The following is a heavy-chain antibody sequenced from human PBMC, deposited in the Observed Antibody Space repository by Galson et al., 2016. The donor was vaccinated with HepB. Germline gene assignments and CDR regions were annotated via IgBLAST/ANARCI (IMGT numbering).Heavy chain of an antibody. V-gene: IGHV5-51*01. CDR2: IRLLASST. CDR1: GHPYGDYW. CDR3: ATAMDGTFFFDY. D-gene: IGHD1/OR15-1a*01. Sequence: QSGAEVKKPGESLKISCEGSGHPYGDYWIGWARQMHGGGLEWMGLIRLLASSTFYRPSFSGKVTISADRSISTAYLEWSSLKASDTAIYYCATAMDGTFFFDYWGQGALVTVSS. J-gene: IGHJ4*02.